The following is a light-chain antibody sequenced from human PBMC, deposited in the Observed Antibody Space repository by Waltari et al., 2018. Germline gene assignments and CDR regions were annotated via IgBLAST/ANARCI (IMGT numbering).Light chain of an antibody. CDR3: QQRSNWPLT. V-gene: IGKV3-11*01. CDR2: DAS. Sequence: SCRVSQSVSSYLAWYKQKPCQVHRLLIYDASNRATLIPARFSGSGSGTDFTLTISSLDPEDFAVYYCQQRSNWPLTFGGGTKVEIK. CDR1: QSVSSY. J-gene: IGKJ4*01.